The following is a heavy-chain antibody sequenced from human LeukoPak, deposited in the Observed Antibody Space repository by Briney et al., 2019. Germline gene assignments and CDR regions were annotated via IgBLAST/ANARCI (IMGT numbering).Heavy chain of an antibody. CDR2: ISAYNGNT. D-gene: IGHD5-24*01. CDR3: ARDWGRDGYNFDAFDI. V-gene: IGHV1-18*01. CDR1: GYTFTSYG. J-gene: IGHJ3*02. Sequence: WASVKVSCKASGYTFTSYGISWVRQAPGQGLEWMGWISAYNGNTNYAQKLQGRVTMTTDTSTSTAYMELRSLRSDGTAVYYCARDWGRDGYNFDAFDIWGQGTMVTVSS.